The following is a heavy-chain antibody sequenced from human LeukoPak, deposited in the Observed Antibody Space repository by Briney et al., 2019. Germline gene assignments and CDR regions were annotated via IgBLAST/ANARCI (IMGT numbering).Heavy chain of an antibody. D-gene: IGHD1-26*01. V-gene: IGHV4-39*01. Sequence: PSETLSLTCTVSGGSISSSSYYWGWLRQPPGKGLEWIGSIYYSGSTYYNPSLKSRVTISVDTSKNQFSLKLSSVTAADTAVYYCARTVGATLDYWGQGTLVTVSS. J-gene: IGHJ4*02. CDR1: GGSISSSSYY. CDR3: ARTVGATLDY. CDR2: IYYSGST.